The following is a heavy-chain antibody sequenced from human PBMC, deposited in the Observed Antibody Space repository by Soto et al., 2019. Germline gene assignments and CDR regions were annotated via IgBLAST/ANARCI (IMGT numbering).Heavy chain of an antibody. Sequence: PSETLSLTCLVSGFPINSPYSWGWIRQPPGKGLEWIGSISHTGTTSYSPSLTSRVSISVDTSKNQVSLKLTSVTAADTAVYFCARVTMVIRDSDHFGVDVWGHGTTVTVSS. CDR3: ARVTMVIRDSDHFGVDV. J-gene: IGHJ6*02. CDR2: ISHTGTT. CDR1: GFPINSPYS. V-gene: IGHV4-38-2*02. D-gene: IGHD4-17*01.